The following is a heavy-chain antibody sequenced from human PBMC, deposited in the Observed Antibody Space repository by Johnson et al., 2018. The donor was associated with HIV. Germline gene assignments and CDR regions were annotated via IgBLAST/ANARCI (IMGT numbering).Heavy chain of an antibody. CDR2: ISYDGSNK. J-gene: IGHJ3*02. V-gene: IGHV3-30-3*01. CDR1: GFTFSSYA. CDR3: ARDRPSGGYYVDAFEI. Sequence: QVQLVESGGGVVQPGRSLRLSCAASGFTFSSYAMHWVRQAPGKGLEWVAVISYDGSNKYYADSVKGRFTISRDNSKNTLYLQMNSLRAEDTAVYYCARDRPSGGYYVDAFEIWGQGTMVTVSS. D-gene: IGHD1-26*01.